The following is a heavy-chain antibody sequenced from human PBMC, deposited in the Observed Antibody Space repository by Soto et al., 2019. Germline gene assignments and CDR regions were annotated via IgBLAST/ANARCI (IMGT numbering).Heavy chain of an antibody. CDR2: IHYGGAT. D-gene: IGHD6-19*01. CDR1: GGSVVGGGYC. J-gene: IGHJ4*02. Sequence: SETLCVRWSVVGGSVVGGGYCCSWIRQPPGKGLEWIGYIHYGGATTYNPSLKSRVTISLGTPKKHLYLNLRSVTAADTAVYFCARLYNSSDWTDSDFWGQGTRVTVSS. V-gene: IGHV4-61*03. CDR3: ARLYNSSDWTDSDF.